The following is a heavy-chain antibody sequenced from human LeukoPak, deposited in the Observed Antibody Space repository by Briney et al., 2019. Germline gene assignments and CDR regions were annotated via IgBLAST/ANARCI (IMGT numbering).Heavy chain of an antibody. CDR2: INHSGST. J-gene: IGHJ4*02. Sequence: SETLSLTCAVYGGSFSGYYWSWIRQPPGKGLEWIGEINHSGSTNYNPSLKSRVTISVDTSKNQFSLKLSSVTAADTAVYYCAGGAVEMATILADYWGQGTLVTVSS. CDR1: GGSFSGYY. D-gene: IGHD5-24*01. V-gene: IGHV4-34*01. CDR3: AGGAVEMATILADY.